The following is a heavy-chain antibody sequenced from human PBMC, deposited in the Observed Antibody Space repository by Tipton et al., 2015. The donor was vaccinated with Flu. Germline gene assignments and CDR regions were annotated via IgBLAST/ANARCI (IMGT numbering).Heavy chain of an antibody. V-gene: IGHV4-4*07. D-gene: IGHD3-10*01. Sequence: TLSLTCTVSGDSISSYYWTWIRQPAGKGLEWIGRIYSSGSTNYNPSLKSRVTMSVDTSKNQFSLKLSSVTAADTDMYYCARGSGSGTYMIFYFWGQGTLVTVSS. J-gene: IGHJ4*02. CDR1: GDSISSYY. CDR2: IYSSGST. CDR3: ARGSGSGTYMIFYF.